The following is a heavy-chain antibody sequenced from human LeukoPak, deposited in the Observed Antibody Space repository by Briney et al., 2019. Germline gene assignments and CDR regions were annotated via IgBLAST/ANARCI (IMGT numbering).Heavy chain of an antibody. Sequence: ASVKVSCKASGGTFSSYAIRWVRQAPGQGLEWMGRIIPILGIANYAQKFQGRVTITADKSTSTAYMELSSLRSEDTAVYYCARDTVTTDADDYWGQGTLVTVSS. CDR1: GGTFSSYA. CDR3: ARDTVTTDADDY. J-gene: IGHJ4*02. CDR2: IIPILGIA. V-gene: IGHV1-69*04. D-gene: IGHD4-17*01.